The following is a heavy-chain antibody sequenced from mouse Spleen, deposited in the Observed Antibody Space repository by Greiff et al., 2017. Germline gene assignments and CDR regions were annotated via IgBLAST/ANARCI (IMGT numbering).Heavy chain of an antibody. CDR1: GFTFSSYA. D-gene: IGHD1-1*01. V-gene: IGHV5-4*01. Sequence: EVKLVESGGGLVKPGGSLKLSCAASGFTFSSYAMSWVRQTPEKRLEWVATISDGGSYTYYPDNVKGRFTISRDNAKNNLYLQMSHLKSEDTAMYYCARDQGVITTVYYAMDYWGQGTSVTVSS. J-gene: IGHJ4*01. CDR3: ARDQGVITTVYYAMDY. CDR2: ISDGGSYT.